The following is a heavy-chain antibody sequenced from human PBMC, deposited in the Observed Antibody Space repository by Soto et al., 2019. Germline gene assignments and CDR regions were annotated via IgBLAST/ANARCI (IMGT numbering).Heavy chain of an antibody. V-gene: IGHV1-18*01. CDR3: ARGAGSGTYYNQYNWFDP. J-gene: IGHJ5*02. Sequence: ASVKVSCKASGYTFTNYGISWVRQAPGQGLEWMGWINTYNGNTNHAQKLQGRVTMTTDTSTSTAYMELRSLRSDDTAVYYCARGAGSGTYYNQYNWFDPWGQGTLVTVSS. D-gene: IGHD3-10*01. CDR2: INTYNGNT. CDR1: GYTFTNYG.